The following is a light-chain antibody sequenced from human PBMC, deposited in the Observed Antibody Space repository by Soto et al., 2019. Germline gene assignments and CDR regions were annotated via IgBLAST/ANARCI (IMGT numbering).Light chain of an antibody. V-gene: IGLV2-14*01. Sequence: QSALTQPASVSGSPGQSITISCTGTSSDVGGYNYVSWYQHHPGRAPKLMIYEVDNRPSGVSDRFSGSKSGNTASLTISGLQAEDEADYYCCSYTGSSTLVFGGGTKLTVL. J-gene: IGLJ2*01. CDR3: CSYTGSSTLV. CDR1: SSDVGGYNY. CDR2: EVD.